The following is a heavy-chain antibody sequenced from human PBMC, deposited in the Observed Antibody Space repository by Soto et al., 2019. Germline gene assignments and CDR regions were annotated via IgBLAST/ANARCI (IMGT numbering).Heavy chain of an antibody. J-gene: IGHJ2*01. CDR2: IYNSGDT. Sequence: QVQLQESGPGLVEPSQTLSLTCSVSGGSIGSPGYYWSRIRQLPGKGLEWIGYIYNSGDTFYNPSPQGRVTMSIDTCEHRVSLGLTSVTAADTAFFYCAGTLTGYSAYCYEAGWYFDLWGRGDLVIVSS. CDR3: AGTLTGYSAYCYEAGWYFDL. D-gene: IGHD3-9*01. V-gene: IGHV4-31*03. CDR1: GGSIGSPGYY.